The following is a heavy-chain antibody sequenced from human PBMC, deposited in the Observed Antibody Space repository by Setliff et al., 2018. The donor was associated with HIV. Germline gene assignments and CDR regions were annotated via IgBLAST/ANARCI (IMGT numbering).Heavy chain of an antibody. D-gene: IGHD4-17*01. Sequence: SVKVSCKASVRIFSNYPISWVRQAPGRGLEWMGGIIPVFRTPDYAQRFQDRLTITADESADTVYMELNSLRHEDTAVYFCARDRHYGGLPWYFEAWGPGTLVTVSS. J-gene: IGHJ4*02. CDR2: IIPVFRTP. CDR3: ARDRHYGGLPWYFEA. CDR1: VRIFSNYP. V-gene: IGHV1-69*13.